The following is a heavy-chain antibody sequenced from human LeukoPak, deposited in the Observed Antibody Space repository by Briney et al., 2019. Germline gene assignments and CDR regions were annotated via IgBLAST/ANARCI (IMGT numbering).Heavy chain of an antibody. CDR3: ASSSPYDSSGYYPDY. V-gene: IGHV1-2*02. CDR1: GYTFTGYY. Sequence: ASVKVSCKASGYTFTGYYMHWVRQAPGQGLEWMGWINPNSGGTNYAQKFQGRVTMTRDTSISTAYMELSRLGSDDTAVYYCASSSPYDSSGYYPDYWGQGTLVTVSS. CDR2: INPNSGGT. D-gene: IGHD3-22*01. J-gene: IGHJ4*02.